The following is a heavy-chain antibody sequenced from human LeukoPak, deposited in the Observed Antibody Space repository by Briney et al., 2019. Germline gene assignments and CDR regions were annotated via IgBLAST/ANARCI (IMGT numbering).Heavy chain of an antibody. V-gene: IGHV3-7*01. CDR3: ARAAPDYSNPRWGSNHDAFDI. J-gene: IGHJ3*02. Sequence: PGGSLRLSCAASGFTFSSYWMSWVRQAPGKGLEWVANIKQDGSEKYYVDSVKGRFTISRDNAKNSLYLQMNSLRAEDTAVYYCARAAPDYSNPRWGSNHDAFDIWGQGTMVTVSS. CDR1: GFTFSSYW. CDR2: IKQDGSEK. D-gene: IGHD4-11*01.